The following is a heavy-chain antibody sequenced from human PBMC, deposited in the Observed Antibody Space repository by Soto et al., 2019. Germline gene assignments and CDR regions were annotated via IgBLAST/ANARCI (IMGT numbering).Heavy chain of an antibody. CDR3: ARDSPGYCSGGSCSLPDY. V-gene: IGHV1-69*04. CDR2: IIPILGIA. CDR1: GGTFSSYT. J-gene: IGHJ4*02. D-gene: IGHD2-15*01. Sequence: SVKVSCKASGGTFSSYTISWVRQAPGQGLEWMGRIIPILGIANYAQKFQGRVTITADKSTSTAYMELSSLRSEDTAVYYCARDSPGYCSGGSCSLPDYWGQGTLVTVSS.